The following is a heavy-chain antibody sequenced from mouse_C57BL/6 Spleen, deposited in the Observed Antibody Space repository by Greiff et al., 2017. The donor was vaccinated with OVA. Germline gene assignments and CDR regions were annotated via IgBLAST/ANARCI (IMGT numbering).Heavy chain of an antibody. CDR3: ARYDGYFYY. Sequence: VQLQQSGAELVMPGASVKLSCKASGYTFTSYWMHWVKQRPGQGLEWIGEIDPSDSYTNYNQKFKGKSTLTVDKSTSTAYMQLSSLTSEDSAVYYCARYDGYFYYWGQGTTLTVSS. CDR2: IDPSDSYT. D-gene: IGHD2-3*01. V-gene: IGHV1-69*01. J-gene: IGHJ2*01. CDR1: GYTFTSYW.